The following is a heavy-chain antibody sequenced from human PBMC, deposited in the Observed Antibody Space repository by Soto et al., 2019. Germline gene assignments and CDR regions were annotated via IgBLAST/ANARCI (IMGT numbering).Heavy chain of an antibody. CDR3: AREVNGYTKSYCFDY. D-gene: IGHD5-12*01. CDR2: IYYRGST. Sequence: QVQLQESGPGLVKPSETLSLTCTVSGGSVSSGSYYWSWIRQPPGKGLAWIGYIYYRGSTNYNPSLKSRVTISVDTSKNQSSLKPSSVTAAATAVYYCAREVNGYTKSYCFDYRGQGTLVTVAS. J-gene: IGHJ4*02. V-gene: IGHV4-61*01. CDR1: GGSVSSGSYY.